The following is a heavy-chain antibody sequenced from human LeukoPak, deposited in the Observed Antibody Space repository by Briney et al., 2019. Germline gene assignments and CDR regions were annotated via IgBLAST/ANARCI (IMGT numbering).Heavy chain of an antibody. CDR1: GGSISSYY. CDR3: ARVHRGYSSSWPRFDY. CDR2: INHSGST. V-gene: IGHV4-34*01. J-gene: IGHJ4*02. Sequence: SETLSLTCTVSGGSISSYYWSWIRQPPGKGLEWIGEINHSGSTNYNPSLKSRVTISVDTSKNQFSLKLSSVTAADTAVYYCARVHRGYSSSWPRFDYWGQGTLVTVSS. D-gene: IGHD6-13*01.